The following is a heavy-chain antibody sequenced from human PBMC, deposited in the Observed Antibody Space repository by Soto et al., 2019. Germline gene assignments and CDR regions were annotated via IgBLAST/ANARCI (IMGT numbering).Heavy chain of an antibody. J-gene: IGHJ4*02. CDR1: GFSLSSTRMA. V-gene: IGHV2-5*02. D-gene: IGHD6-19*01. CDR3: AHIVVAGLGYYFDY. Sequence: QITLKESGPTLVKPTQTLTLTCTFPGFSLSSTRMALGWFLQPPGKALEWLALIYWDDDKRYSPFLKSRLTITKDTSKNQVVLTMSNMDPVDTARYYCAHIVVAGLGYYFDYWGQGTLVTVSS. CDR2: IYWDDDK.